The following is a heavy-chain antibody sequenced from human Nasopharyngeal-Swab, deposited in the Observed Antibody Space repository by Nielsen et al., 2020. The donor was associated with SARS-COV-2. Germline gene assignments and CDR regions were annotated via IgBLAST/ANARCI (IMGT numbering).Heavy chain of an antibody. V-gene: IGHV3-74*01. CDR3: AKDLSQGITGTVPFDY. Sequence: GESLKISCAASGFTFSSYGMHWVRQAPGKGLVWVSRINSDGSSTSYADSVKGRFTISRDNAKNTLYLQMNSLRAEDTAVYYCAKDLSQGITGTVPFDYWGQGTLVTVSS. CDR2: INSDGSST. D-gene: IGHD1-20*01. J-gene: IGHJ4*02. CDR1: GFTFSSYG.